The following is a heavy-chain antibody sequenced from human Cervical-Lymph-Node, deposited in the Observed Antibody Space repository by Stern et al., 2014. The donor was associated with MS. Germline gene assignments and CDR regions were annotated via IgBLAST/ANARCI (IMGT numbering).Heavy chain of an antibody. CDR1: GFSLTTSGMC. Sequence: QITLKESGPALVKPTQTLTLTCTFSGFSLTTSGMCVSWIRQAPGKTPEWLALIDCEDDKYYSPSLETRLTISKDTSKNQVVLTMTNMDPVDTATYYCARSFYYQSSGEYGGWFDPWGQGALVTVSS. CDR2: IDCEDDK. D-gene: IGHD3-22*01. V-gene: IGHV2-70*01. CDR3: ARSFYYQSSGEYGGWFDP. J-gene: IGHJ5*02.